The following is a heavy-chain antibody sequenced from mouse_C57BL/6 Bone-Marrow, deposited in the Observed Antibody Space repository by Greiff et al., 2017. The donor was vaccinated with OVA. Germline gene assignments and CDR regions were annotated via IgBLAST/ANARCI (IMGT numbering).Heavy chain of an antibody. Sequence: VQLQQSGAELARPGASVKLSCKASGYTFTSYGISWVKQRTGQGLEWIGEIYPRSGNTYYNEKFKGKATLTADKSSSTAYMELRSLTSEDAAVYFGARRAYHDYEYYFDYWGQGTTLTVSS. CDR1: GYTFTSYG. CDR2: IYPRSGNT. D-gene: IGHD2-4*01. J-gene: IGHJ2*01. CDR3: ARRAYHDYEYYFDY. V-gene: IGHV1-81*01.